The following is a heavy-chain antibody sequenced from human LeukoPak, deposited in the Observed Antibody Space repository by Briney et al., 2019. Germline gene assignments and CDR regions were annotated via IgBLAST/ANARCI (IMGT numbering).Heavy chain of an antibody. J-gene: IGHJ4*02. V-gene: IGHV1-2*02. Sequence: ASVKVSCKASGYTFTGYYMHWVRQAPGQGLEWMGWINPNSGGTNYAQKFQGRVTMTRDTSISTAYMELSRLRSDDTAVYYCARDRGPDSSGYENDYRGQGTLVTVSS. D-gene: IGHD3-22*01. CDR1: GYTFTGYY. CDR2: INPNSGGT. CDR3: ARDRGPDSSGYENDY.